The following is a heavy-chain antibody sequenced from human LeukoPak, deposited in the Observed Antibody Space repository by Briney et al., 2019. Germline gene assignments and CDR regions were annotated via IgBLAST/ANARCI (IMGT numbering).Heavy chain of an antibody. Sequence: SETLSLTCTVSGGSISSGDYYWSWIRQPPGKGLEWIGYIYYSGSTYYNPSLKSRVTISVDTSKNQFSLKLSSVTAADTAVYYCARGGRGYSYGSFDYWGQGTLVSVSS. J-gene: IGHJ4*02. CDR3: ARGGRGYSYGSFDY. V-gene: IGHV4-30-4*01. CDR1: GGSISSGDYY. D-gene: IGHD5-18*01. CDR2: IYYSGST.